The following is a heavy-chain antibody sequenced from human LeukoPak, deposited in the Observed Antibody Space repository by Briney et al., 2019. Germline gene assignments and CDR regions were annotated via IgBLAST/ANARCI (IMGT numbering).Heavy chain of an antibody. CDR2: IYYNGST. D-gene: IGHD5-18*01. CDR1: GGSISSYY. CDR3: ARDGTGYSYGYYYYYGMDV. Sequence: SETLSLTCTVSGGSISSYYWSWIRQPPGKGLEWIGYIYYNGSTNYNPSLKSRVTISVDTSKNQFSLKLSSVTAADTAVYYCARDGTGYSYGYYYYYGMDVWGQGTTVTVSS. V-gene: IGHV4-59*01. J-gene: IGHJ6*02.